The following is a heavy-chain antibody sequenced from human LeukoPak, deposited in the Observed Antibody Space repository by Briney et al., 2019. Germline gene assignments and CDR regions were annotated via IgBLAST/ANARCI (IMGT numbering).Heavy chain of an antibody. CDR3: ARALYSSSWYRDAFDI. Sequence: SETLSLTCAVSGGSISSSNWWSWVRQPPGKGLEWIGEIYHSGSTNYNPSLKSRVTISVDKSKNQFSLKLSSVTAADTAVYYCARALYSSSWYRDAFDIWGQGTMVTVSS. CDR2: IYHSGST. CDR1: GGSISSSNW. J-gene: IGHJ3*02. V-gene: IGHV4-4*02. D-gene: IGHD6-13*01.